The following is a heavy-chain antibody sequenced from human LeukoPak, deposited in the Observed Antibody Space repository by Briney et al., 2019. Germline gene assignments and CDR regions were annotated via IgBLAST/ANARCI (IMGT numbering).Heavy chain of an antibody. CDR2: IYHSGST. CDR3: ARAGAEITFGGVIVLDWFDP. V-gene: IGHV4-30-2*03. Sequence: PSQTLSLTCGVSGGSITTGAYAWTWIRQPPGKGLEWIGSIYHSGSTYYNPSLKSRVTISVDTSKNQFSLKLSSVTAADTAVYYCARAGAEITFGGVIVLDWFDPWGQGTLVTVSS. D-gene: IGHD3-16*02. CDR1: GGSITTGAYA. J-gene: IGHJ5*02.